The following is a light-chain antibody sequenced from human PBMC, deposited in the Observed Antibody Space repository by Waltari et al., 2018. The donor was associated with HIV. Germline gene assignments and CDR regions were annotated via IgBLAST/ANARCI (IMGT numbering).Light chain of an antibody. Sequence: EIVMTQSPATLYVSPGERATLSCRASQSVRSGLAWYQQKPGQPPRLLIYAASTRATGIPARFSGSGSGTEFTLTISSLQSEDFAVYYCQQYSDWPPFTFGGGTKVEIK. CDR2: AAS. CDR1: QSVRSG. CDR3: QQYSDWPPFT. J-gene: IGKJ4*01. V-gene: IGKV3-15*01.